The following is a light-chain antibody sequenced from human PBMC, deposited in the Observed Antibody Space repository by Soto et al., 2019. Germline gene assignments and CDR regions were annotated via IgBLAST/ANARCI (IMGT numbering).Light chain of an antibody. CDR3: QKYNSVPRT. Sequence: DIRMTQSPPSLSASVGDKITITCRASRGINNYLAWYQQKPGEVPKLLIYAASTLQSGVSSRFSGSGSGTVFTLTINSLQPEDVGSYYCQKYNSVPRTFGQGTKVEIK. CDR2: AAS. V-gene: IGKV1-27*01. CDR1: RGINNY. J-gene: IGKJ1*01.